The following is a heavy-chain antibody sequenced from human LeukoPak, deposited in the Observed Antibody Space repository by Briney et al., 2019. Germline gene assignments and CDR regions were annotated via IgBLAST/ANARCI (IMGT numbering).Heavy chain of an antibody. D-gene: IGHD6-19*01. CDR3: ARERTSGWDAFDF. V-gene: IGHV3-64D*09. J-gene: IGHJ4*02. CDR2: ISSNGGST. Sequence: GGSLRLSCSASGFTFSSYAMHWVRQAPGKGLEYVSAISSNGGSTYYADSVKGRFTISRDNSKNTLYLQMSSLRAEDTAVYYCARERTSGWDAFDFWGQGTLVTVSS. CDR1: GFTFSSYA.